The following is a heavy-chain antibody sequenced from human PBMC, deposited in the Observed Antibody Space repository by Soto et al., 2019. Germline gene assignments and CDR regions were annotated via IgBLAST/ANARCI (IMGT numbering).Heavy chain of an antibody. Sequence: SETLSLTCTVSGGSISSGGYYWSWIRQHPGKGLEWIGYIYYSGSTYYNPSLKSRVAMAVDTSKNQFSLTLSSVTAADTAVYYCARRRGLVIIRSWFDPWGQGTLVTVSS. J-gene: IGHJ5*02. V-gene: IGHV4-61*08. CDR2: IYYSGST. CDR1: GGSISSGGYY. CDR3: ARRRGLVIIRSWFDP. D-gene: IGHD3-9*01.